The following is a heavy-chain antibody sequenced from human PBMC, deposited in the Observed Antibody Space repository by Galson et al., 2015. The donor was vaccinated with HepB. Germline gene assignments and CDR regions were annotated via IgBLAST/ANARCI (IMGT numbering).Heavy chain of an antibody. D-gene: IGHD3-16*01. CDR1: GGSISSSSYY. Sequence: ETLSLTCTVSGGSISSSSYYWGWIRQPPGKGLEWIGYIYSSGTTNYNPSLKSRLTLSVGTSKNQFSLMLSSVTAADTAVYYCARGADFDYWGQGTLVTVSS. CDR2: IYSSGTT. V-gene: IGHV4-61*05. CDR3: ARGADFDY. J-gene: IGHJ4*02.